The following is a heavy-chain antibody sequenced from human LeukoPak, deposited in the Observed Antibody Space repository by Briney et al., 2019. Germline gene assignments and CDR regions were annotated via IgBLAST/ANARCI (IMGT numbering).Heavy chain of an antibody. CDR2: IYSGGGT. J-gene: IGHJ6*03. D-gene: IGHD6-13*01. Sequence: GGSLRLSCALSGFIVSSNYMSWVRQAPGKGLEWVSVIYSGGGTNYADSVKGRFTISRDKSKNTLYLQMNSLRAEDTAVYYCARGGAAGTDDYYYYMDVWGKGTTVTVSS. CDR1: GFIVSSNY. V-gene: IGHV3-66*01. CDR3: ARGGAAGTDDYYYYMDV.